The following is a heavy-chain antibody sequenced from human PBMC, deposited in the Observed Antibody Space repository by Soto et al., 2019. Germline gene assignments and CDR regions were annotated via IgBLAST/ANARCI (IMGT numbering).Heavy chain of an antibody. Sequence: GGTLRLSCAASGLTCSRYSMNWARQAPGKGLQWVSLISSSSSSTYYADSVKGRFTISRDNAKNSLYLQMNSLGAGDTAVYYCAREGRQPVCSIDFCGPAPTLTVS. CDR2: ISSSSSST. J-gene: IGHJ6*02. CDR3: AREGRQPVCSIDF. V-gene: IGHV3-21*01. D-gene: IGHD2-21*01. CDR1: GLTCSRYS.